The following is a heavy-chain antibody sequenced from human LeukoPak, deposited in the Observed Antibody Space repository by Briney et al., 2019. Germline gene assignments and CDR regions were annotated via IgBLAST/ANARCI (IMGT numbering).Heavy chain of an antibody. CDR1: GFTISNAW. CDR2: IKSKTDGGTT. D-gene: IGHD1-26*01. Sequence: GRSLRLSCAASGFTISNAWMSWVRQAPGNGLEWVGRIKSKTDGGTTDYAAPVKGRFTISRDDSKNTLYLQMNSLKPEDTAVYYCTTDRTPGIGGMDVWGQGTTVTVSS. CDR3: TTDRTPGIGGMDV. J-gene: IGHJ6*02. V-gene: IGHV3-15*01.